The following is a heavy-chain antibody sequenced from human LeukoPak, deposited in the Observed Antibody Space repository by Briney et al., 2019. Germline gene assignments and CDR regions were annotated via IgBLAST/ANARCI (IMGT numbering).Heavy chain of an antibody. J-gene: IGHJ4*02. CDR3: ARWGEAAAGIYY. CDR2: IYYSGST. CDR1: GGSIKNYY. V-gene: IGHV4-59*01. D-gene: IGHD6-13*01. Sequence: SETLSLTCTVSGGSIKNYYWSWIRQSPGKGLEWLGYIYYSGSTNYNPSLKSRITISVETPKNQFSLKLSSVTAADTAVYYCARWGEAAAGIYYWGQGTLVTVSS.